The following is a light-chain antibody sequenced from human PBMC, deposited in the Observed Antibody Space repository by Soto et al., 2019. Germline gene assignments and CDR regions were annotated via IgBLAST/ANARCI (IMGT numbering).Light chain of an antibody. CDR3: QQYYSTPRT. CDR2: WAS. CDR1: QSVLYSSNNQNY. J-gene: IGKJ1*01. Sequence: DIVMTQSPDSLAVSLGERATINCKSSQSVLYSSNNQNYLAWYQRKPGQPPKLLIYWASTRESGVPDRCSGSGSGTDFTLTISSLQAEDVAVYYCQQYYSTPRTFGQGTKVDI. V-gene: IGKV4-1*01.